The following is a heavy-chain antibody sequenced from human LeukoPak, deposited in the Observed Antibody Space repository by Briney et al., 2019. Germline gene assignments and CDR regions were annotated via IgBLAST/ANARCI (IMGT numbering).Heavy chain of an antibody. D-gene: IGHD4-17*01. CDR3: ARGFTGDYYFDY. Sequence: SETLSLTCTVSGGSISSSYYYWGWIRQPPGKGLEWIGYIYYSGSTNYNPSLKSRVTISVDTSKNQFSLKLSSVTAADTAVYYCARGFTGDYYFDYWGQGTLVTVSS. CDR1: GGSISSSYYY. CDR2: IYYSGST. J-gene: IGHJ4*02. V-gene: IGHV4-61*05.